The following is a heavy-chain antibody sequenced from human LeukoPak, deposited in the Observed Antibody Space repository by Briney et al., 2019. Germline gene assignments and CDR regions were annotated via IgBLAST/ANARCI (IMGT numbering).Heavy chain of an antibody. Sequence: GRSLRLSCEASGFIFSRNGMHWVRQAPGKGLEWVAGMWYDGSNKYYADSVKGRFTISRDNSKNTLYLQMNSLRAEDTAVYYCARDEPDYGGNSGGLVDYWGQGTLVTVSS. J-gene: IGHJ4*02. CDR3: ARDEPDYGGNSGGLVDY. V-gene: IGHV3-33*01. CDR2: MWYDGSNK. CDR1: GFIFSRNG. D-gene: IGHD4-23*01.